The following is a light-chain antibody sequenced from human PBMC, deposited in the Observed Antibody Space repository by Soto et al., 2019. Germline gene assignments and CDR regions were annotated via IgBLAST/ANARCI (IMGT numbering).Light chain of an antibody. CDR2: AAS. CDR3: QQLNSYPLT. CDR1: QGISSY. J-gene: IGKJ4*01. Sequence: DIQLTQSPSFLSASVGDRVTITCRASQGISSYLAWYQQKPGKALKLLIYAASTLQSGVPSRFSGSGSGTEFTLTIRSLQPEDFATYYCQQLNSYPLTLGGGTKVEIK. V-gene: IGKV1-9*01.